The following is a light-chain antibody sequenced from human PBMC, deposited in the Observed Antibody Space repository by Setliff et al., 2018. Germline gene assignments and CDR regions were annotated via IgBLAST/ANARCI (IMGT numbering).Light chain of an antibody. CDR2: EVS. CDR1: SNDVGGYDY. V-gene: IGLV2-14*01. J-gene: IGLJ1*01. CDR3: NSYTRRGTYV. Sequence: QSVLTQPASVSGSPGQSITISCTGTSNDVGGYDYVSWYQQYPGKAPKLIIYEVSKRPSGGSDRFSGSKSGNTASLTISGLQAEDEADYYCNSYTRRGTYVFGIGTKGTV.